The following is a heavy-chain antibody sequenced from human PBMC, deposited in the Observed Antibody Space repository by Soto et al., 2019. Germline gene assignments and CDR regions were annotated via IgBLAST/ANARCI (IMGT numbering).Heavy chain of an antibody. Sequence: EVQLVQSGAEVKKPGESLRISCKGSGYSFTSYWISWVRQMPGKGLEWMGRIDPSDSYTNYSPSFQGHVTISADKSISTAYLQWRSLKASDTAMYYCARTSMQSRGYSYGHGGMDVWGQGTTVTVSS. CDR1: GYSFTSYW. CDR3: ARTSMQSRGYSYGHGGMDV. V-gene: IGHV5-10-1*01. D-gene: IGHD5-18*01. J-gene: IGHJ6*02. CDR2: IDPSDSYT.